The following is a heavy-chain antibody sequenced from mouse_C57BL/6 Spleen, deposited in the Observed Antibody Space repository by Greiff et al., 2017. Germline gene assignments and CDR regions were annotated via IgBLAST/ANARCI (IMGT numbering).Heavy chain of an antibody. CDR2: IRLKSDNYAT. CDR1: GFTFSNYW. V-gene: IGHV6-3*01. Sequence: EVTLVESGGGLVQPGGSMKLSCVASGFTFSNYWMNWVRQSPEKGLEWVAQIRLKSDNYATHYAESVKGRFTISRDDSKSSVYLQMNNLRAEDTGIYYCTGGGWDDYWGQGTTLTVSS. CDR3: TGGGWDDY. J-gene: IGHJ2*01. D-gene: IGHD4-1*01.